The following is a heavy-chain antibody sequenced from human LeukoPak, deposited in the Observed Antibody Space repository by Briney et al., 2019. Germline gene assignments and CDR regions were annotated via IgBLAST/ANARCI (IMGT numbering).Heavy chain of an antibody. D-gene: IGHD6-13*01. CDR1: GLTFSSHW. Sequence: GGSLRLSCAASGLTFSSHWMHWVRQAPGKGLVWVSRITNDGSSTTYADSVKGRFTISRDNAKNMLYLQVNSLRAEDTAVYYCARVMHSSSWYESGDCWGQGTLVTVSS. CDR2: ITNDGSST. V-gene: IGHV3-74*01. CDR3: ARVMHSSSWYESGDC. J-gene: IGHJ4*02.